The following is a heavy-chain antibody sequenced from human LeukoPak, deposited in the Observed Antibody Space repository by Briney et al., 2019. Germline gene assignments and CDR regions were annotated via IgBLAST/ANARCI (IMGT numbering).Heavy chain of an antibody. Sequence: GASVKVSCKASGYTFTGYYMHWVRQAPGQGLEWMGWINPNSGGTNYAQKFQGRVTMTRDTSISTAYMELSRLRSDDTAVYFCARDPSQYDFWSGVRLYYYYMDVWGKGTTVTVSS. CDR2: INPNSGGT. D-gene: IGHD3-3*01. J-gene: IGHJ6*03. CDR3: ARDPSQYDFWSGVRLYYYYMDV. V-gene: IGHV1-2*02. CDR1: GYTFTGYY.